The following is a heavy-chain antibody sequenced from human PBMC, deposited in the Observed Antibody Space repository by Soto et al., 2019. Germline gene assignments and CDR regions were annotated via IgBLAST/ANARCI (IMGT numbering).Heavy chain of an antibody. Sequence: EAQLLESGGGLVQPGGSLRLSCAASGFTFSSYAMSWVRQAPGKGLEWVSAISGSGGSTYYADSVKGRFTISRDNSKNTLYLQMNSLRAEDTAVYYCAKDSDYGEYYFDYWGQGTLVTVSS. CDR2: ISGSGGST. V-gene: IGHV3-23*01. D-gene: IGHD4-17*01. J-gene: IGHJ4*02. CDR3: AKDSDYGEYYFDY. CDR1: GFTFSSYA.